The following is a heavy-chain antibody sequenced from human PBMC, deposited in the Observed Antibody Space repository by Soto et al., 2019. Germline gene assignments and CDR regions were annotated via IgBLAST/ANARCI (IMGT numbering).Heavy chain of an antibody. CDR3: ARDGDYGDYSGYYGMDV. CDR1: GGSISSGDYY. J-gene: IGHJ6*02. CDR2: IYYSGST. D-gene: IGHD4-17*01. V-gene: IGHV4-30-4*01. Sequence: SETLSLTCTVSGGSISSGDYYWSWIRQPPGKGLEWIGYIYYSGSTYYNPSLKSRVTISVDTSKNQFSLKLSSVTAADTAVYYCARDGDYGDYSGYYGMDVWGQGTTVTVSS.